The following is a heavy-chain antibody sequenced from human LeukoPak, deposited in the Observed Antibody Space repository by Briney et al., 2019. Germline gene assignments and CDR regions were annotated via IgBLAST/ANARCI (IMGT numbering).Heavy chain of an antibody. V-gene: IGHV4-34*01. CDR1: GGSLSGYY. Sequence: PSETLSLTCGVYGGSLSGYYWSWIRQPPGKGLEWIAEINYSGSTTYNPSLKSRVTISVDTSKNQFSLKLSSVTAADTAVYYCARGPGYSYGLGTYFDYWGQGTLVTVSS. CDR3: ARGPGYSYGLGTYFDY. J-gene: IGHJ4*02. D-gene: IGHD5-18*01. CDR2: INYSGST.